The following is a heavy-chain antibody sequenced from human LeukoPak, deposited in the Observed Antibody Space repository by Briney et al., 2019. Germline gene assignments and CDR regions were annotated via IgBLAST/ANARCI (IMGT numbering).Heavy chain of an antibody. V-gene: IGHV4-61*02. J-gene: IGHJ5*02. Sequence: PSETLSLTCTVSGGSISSGSYYWSWIRQPAGKGLEWIGRIYTSGSTNYNPSLKSRVTISVDTSKNQFSLKLSSVTAADTAVYYCARDSRWFGDDNWFDPWGQGTLVTVSS. D-gene: IGHD3-10*01. CDR1: GGSISSGSYY. CDR2: IYTSGST. CDR3: ARDSRWFGDDNWFDP.